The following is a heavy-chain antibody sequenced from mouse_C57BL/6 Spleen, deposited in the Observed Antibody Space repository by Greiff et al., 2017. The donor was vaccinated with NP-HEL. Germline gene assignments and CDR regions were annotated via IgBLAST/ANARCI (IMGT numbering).Heavy chain of an antibody. CDR3: ARGGNAMDY. V-gene: IGHV1-4*01. J-gene: IGHJ4*01. CDR2: INPSSGYT. CDR1: GYTFTSYT. Sequence: VKLMESGAELARPGASVKMSCKASGYTFTSYTMHWVKQRPGQGLEWIGYINPSSGYTKYNQKFKDKATLTADKSSSTAYMQLSSLTSEDSAVYYCARGGNAMDYWGQGTSVTVSS.